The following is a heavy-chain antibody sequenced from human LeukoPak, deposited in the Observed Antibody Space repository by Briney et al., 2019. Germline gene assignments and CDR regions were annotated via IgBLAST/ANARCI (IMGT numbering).Heavy chain of an antibody. D-gene: IGHD6-13*01. CDR1: GGSISSYY. CDR3: ARVGSSSSWAIDYYFDY. V-gene: IGHV4-59*01. Sequence: PSGTLSLTCTVSGGSISSYYWSWIRQPPGKGLEWIGYIYYSGSTNYNPSLKSRVTISVDTSKNQFSLKLSSVTAADTAVYYCARVGSSSSWAIDYYFDYWGQGTLVTVSS. J-gene: IGHJ4*02. CDR2: IYYSGST.